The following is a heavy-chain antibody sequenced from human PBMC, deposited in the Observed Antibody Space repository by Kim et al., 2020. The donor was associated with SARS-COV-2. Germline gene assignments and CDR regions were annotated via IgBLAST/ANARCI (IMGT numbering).Heavy chain of an antibody. J-gene: IGHJ4*02. Sequence: YYADSVKGRFTISRDNAKNTLYLQMNSLRAEDTAVYYCAKGVETDTAMVTDYWGQGTLVTVSS. D-gene: IGHD5-18*01. CDR3: AKGVETDTAMVTDY. V-gene: IGHV3-23*01.